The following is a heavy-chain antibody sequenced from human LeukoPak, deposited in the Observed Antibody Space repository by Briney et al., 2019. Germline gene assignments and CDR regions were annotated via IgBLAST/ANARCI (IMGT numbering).Heavy chain of an antibody. CDR1: GFTFSSYE. J-gene: IGHJ4*02. V-gene: IGHV3-48*03. Sequence: AGGSLRLSCAASGFTFSSYEMNWVRQAPGKGLEWVSYISSSGSTIYYADSVKGRFTISRDNAKNSLYLQMNSLRAEDTAVYYCARVRDSSGYGDYWGQGTLVTVSS. CDR3: ARVRDSSGYGDY. CDR2: ISSSGSTI. D-gene: IGHD3-22*01.